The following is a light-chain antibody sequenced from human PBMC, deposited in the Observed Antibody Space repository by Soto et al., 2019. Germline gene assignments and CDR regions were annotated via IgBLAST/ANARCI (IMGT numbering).Light chain of an antibody. Sequence: DIQMTQSPSTLSASVGDRVTITCRASQSISTSLAWYQQKPGKAPKLLIYKASILETGVPSRFSGSGSGADFTLTISSLQPDDFATYYCQQYNGYPTFGQGTKLDIK. J-gene: IGKJ1*01. CDR2: KAS. CDR3: QQYNGYPT. CDR1: QSISTS. V-gene: IGKV1-5*03.